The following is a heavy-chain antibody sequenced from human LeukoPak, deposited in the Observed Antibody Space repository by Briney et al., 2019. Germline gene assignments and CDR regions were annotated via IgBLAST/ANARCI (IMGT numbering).Heavy chain of an antibody. CDR1: GGSISSSSYY. D-gene: IGHD3-10*01. V-gene: IGHV4-39*07. CDR2: IYYSGST. J-gene: IGHJ6*03. CDR3: ARAPYYYGSGSYYSLMDV. Sequence: SETLSLTCTVSGGSISSSSYYWGWIRQPPGKGLEWIGSIYYSGSTYYNPSLKSRVTISVDTSKNQFSLKLSSVTAADTAVYYCARAPYYYGSGSYYSLMDVWGKGTTVTISS.